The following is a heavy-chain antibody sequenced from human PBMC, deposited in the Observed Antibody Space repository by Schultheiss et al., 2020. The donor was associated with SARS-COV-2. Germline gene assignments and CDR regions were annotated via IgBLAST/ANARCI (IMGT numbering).Heavy chain of an antibody. CDR2: IQSTGST. CDR3: ARVSLRGSDY. CDR1: GDSISNYY. J-gene: IGHJ4*02. Sequence: SQTLSLTCTVSGDSISNYYWSWVRQPAGKGLEWIGRIQSTGSTDHNSSLKSRVIMSVDTSKNQFSLKLNSVTAADTAVYYCARVSLRGSDYWGQGTLVTVSS. V-gene: IGHV4-4*07. D-gene: IGHD3-10*01.